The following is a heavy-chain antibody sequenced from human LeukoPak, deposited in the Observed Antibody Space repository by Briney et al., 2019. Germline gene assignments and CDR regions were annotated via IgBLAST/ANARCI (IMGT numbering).Heavy chain of an antibody. J-gene: IGHJ4*02. CDR2: IKQDGSET. V-gene: IGHV3-7*03. Sequence: GGSLRLSCAASGFIFNNYWMTWVRRAPGKGLEWVATIKQDGSETYYVDSVKGRFTVSRDNAKNSLCLQVNSLRAEDTAIYYCARLSGRDYNPRVFDYWGQGTLVTVSS. CDR1: GFIFNNYW. D-gene: IGHD4-11*01. CDR3: ARLSGRDYNPRVFDY.